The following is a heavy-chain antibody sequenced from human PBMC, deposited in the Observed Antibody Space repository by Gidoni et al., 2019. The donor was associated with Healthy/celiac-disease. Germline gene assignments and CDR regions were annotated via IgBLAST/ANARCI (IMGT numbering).Heavy chain of an antibody. CDR2: IYYSGST. Sequence: QVPLQESGPGLVKPSQTLSLTCTVSGGSISSGGYYWSWIRQHPWKGLECIGYIYYSGSTYYHTSLKSRVTISVDTSKNQVSLKLSSVTAADTAVYYCARVGGLWFGDLRPEDYMDVWGKGTTVTVSS. D-gene: IGHD3-10*01. V-gene: IGHV4-31*03. CDR1: GGSISSGGYY. CDR3: ARVGGLWFGDLRPEDYMDV. J-gene: IGHJ6*03.